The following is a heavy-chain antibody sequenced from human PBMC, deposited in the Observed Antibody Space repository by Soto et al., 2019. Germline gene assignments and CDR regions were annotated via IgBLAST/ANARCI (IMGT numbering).Heavy chain of an antibody. J-gene: IGHJ3*02. V-gene: IGHV1-24*01. D-gene: IGHD3-22*01. CDR2: IIPVFGIE. CDR1: GYTLTELS. Sequence: GASVKVSCKVSGYTLTELSMHWVRQAPGKGLEWMGRIIPVFGIEHYAQKSQGRVTVTADESTSTAYMELSGQTSEDTAVYYCARGLSYYDSSGYSDAFDIWGQGTLVTVSS. CDR3: ARGLSYYDSSGYSDAFDI.